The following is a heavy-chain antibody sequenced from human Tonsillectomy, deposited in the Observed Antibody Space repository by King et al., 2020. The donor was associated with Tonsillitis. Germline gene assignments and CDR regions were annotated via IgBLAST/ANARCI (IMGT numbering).Heavy chain of an antibody. Sequence: VQLVESGGGLAQPGGSLRLSCAASVFTFKNYAMRWGRQAPGKGREWVSPVSGSGCSTYYADSVRGRFTSSRDNSNNTRDLQMNTLRAEDTAVYYCAKPTGYLHAFDIWGHGTMVTVSS. CDR3: AKPTGYLHAFDI. V-gene: IGHV3-23*04. J-gene: IGHJ3*02. D-gene: IGHD3-9*01. CDR1: VFTFKNYA. CDR2: VSGSGCST.